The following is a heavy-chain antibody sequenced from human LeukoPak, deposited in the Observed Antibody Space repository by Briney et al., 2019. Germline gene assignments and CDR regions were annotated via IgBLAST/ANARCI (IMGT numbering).Heavy chain of an antibody. CDR1: GGSISSGGYY. J-gene: IGHJ3*02. V-gene: IGHV4-30-2*01. CDR2: IYHSGST. CDR3: ARGVCIAARCYAFDI. D-gene: IGHD6-6*01. Sequence: PSQTLSLTCTVSGGSISSGGYYWSWIRQPPGKGLEWIGYIYHSGSTYYNPSLKSRVTISVDRSKNQFSLKLSSVTAADTAVYYCARGVCIAARCYAFDIWGQGTMVTVSS.